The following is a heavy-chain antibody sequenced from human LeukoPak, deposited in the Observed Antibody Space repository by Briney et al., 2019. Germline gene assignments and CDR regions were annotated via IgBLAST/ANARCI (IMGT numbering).Heavy chain of an antibody. J-gene: IGHJ6*03. Sequence: GGSLRLSCVASGFTFSNSWMTWVRQAPGKGLEWVANINEDGSGKYFVDSVKGRFTISRDNAKNSLYLQMNSLRAEDTAVYYCARGNYDFWSGYYWGNYYYYYMDVWGKGTTVTVSS. CDR2: INEDGSGK. CDR1: GFTFSNSW. V-gene: IGHV3-7*01. D-gene: IGHD3-3*01. CDR3: ARGNYDFWSGYYWGNYYYYYMDV.